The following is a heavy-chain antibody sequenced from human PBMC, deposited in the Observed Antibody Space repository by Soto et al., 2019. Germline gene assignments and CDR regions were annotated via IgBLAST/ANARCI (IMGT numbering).Heavy chain of an antibody. CDR1: GGPFSSYA. CDR3: ARSRVAARLGYYYYYGMDV. D-gene: IGHD6-6*01. CDR2: IIPIFGTA. J-gene: IGHJ6*02. Sequence: GASVKVSCKASGGPFSSYAMSWVRQAPGQGLEWMGGIIPIFGTANYAQKFQGRVTITADKSTSTAYMELSSLRSEDTAVYYCARSRVAARLGYYYYYGMDVWGQGTTVTVSS. V-gene: IGHV1-69*06.